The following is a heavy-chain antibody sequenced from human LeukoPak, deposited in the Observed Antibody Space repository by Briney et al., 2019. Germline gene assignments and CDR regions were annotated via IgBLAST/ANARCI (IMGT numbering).Heavy chain of an antibody. CDR3: STGFGDE. CDR1: GFTFTYAW. CDR2: IKTKTDGGTT. V-gene: IGHV3-15*01. J-gene: IGHJ4*02. D-gene: IGHD3-10*01. Sequence: GGSLRLSCAASGFTFTYAWMSWVRQAPGKGLEWVGRIKTKTDGGTTDYAAPMKGRFTISRDDLKNTVYLQMNSLKTEDTAVYYRSTGFGDEWGQGTLVTVSS.